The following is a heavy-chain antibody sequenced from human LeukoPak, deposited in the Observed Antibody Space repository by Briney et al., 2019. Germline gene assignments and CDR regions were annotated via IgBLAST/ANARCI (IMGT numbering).Heavy chain of an antibody. Sequence: GASLRLSCAVSGLTFSAYAMNWVRQPPGKGLEWVSAISRTGDYIFYADPVKGRFTISRDNSKNTLYLQINSLRAEDTGVYYCARWTYHYEIWGQGTLVTVSS. V-gene: IGHV3-23*01. CDR1: GLTFSAYA. J-gene: IGHJ4*02. CDR2: ISRTGDYI. D-gene: IGHD3-16*01. CDR3: ARWTYHYEI.